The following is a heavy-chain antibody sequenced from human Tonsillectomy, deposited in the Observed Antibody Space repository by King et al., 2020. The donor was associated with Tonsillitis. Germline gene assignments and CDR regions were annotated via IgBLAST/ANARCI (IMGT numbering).Heavy chain of an antibody. CDR3: AKDLGQVVVVPYGMDV. J-gene: IGHJ6*02. V-gene: IGHV3-30*18. CDR1: GFTFSSYG. Sequence: VQLVESGGGVVQPGRSLRLSCAASGFTFSSYGMHWVRQAPGKGLEWVAVISYDGSNKYYADSVKGRFTISRDNSKNTLYLQMNSLRAEDTAVYYYAKDLGQVVVVPYGMDVWGQGTTVTVSS. D-gene: IGHD2-2*01. CDR2: ISYDGSNK.